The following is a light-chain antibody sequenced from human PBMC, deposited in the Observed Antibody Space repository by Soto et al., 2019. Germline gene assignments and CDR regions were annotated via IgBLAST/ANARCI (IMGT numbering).Light chain of an antibody. Sequence: QSVLTQPASVSGSPGQAITVSYSGTGSDIGAHNFVSWYQQHPGKAPKLIIYEVINRPSGVSDRFSGSKSGNTASLTISGLQSEDEADYYCNSYTTSNTFVFGSGTKVTVL. J-gene: IGLJ1*01. CDR1: GSDIGAHNF. V-gene: IGLV2-14*03. CDR3: NSYTTSNTFV. CDR2: EVI.